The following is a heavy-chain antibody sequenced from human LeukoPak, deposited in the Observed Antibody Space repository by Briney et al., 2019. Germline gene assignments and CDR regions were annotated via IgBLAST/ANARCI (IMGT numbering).Heavy chain of an antibody. CDR1: GFTFSSYT. CDR2: ISGSGGSI. J-gene: IGHJ3*02. Sequence: GGSLRLSCAASGFTFSSYTMNWVRQAPGKGLEWVSYISGSGGSIYYADSVKGRFTISRDNAKNSLYLQMNSLRAEDTAVYYCAREGGGDAFDIWGQGTLVTVSS. D-gene: IGHD1-26*01. V-gene: IGHV3-48*04. CDR3: AREGGGDAFDI.